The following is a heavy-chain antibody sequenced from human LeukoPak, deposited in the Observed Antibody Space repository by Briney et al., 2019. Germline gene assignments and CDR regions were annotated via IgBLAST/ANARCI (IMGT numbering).Heavy chain of an antibody. Sequence: GGSLRLSCAASGFTFNVFHMNWVRQAPGKGLEWISSITSSGTYITYADSIQGRVTISRDNAKNSLYLQMNSLRVDDTALYYCARASGGWDLDYWGHGTLVTVSS. CDR2: ITSSGTYI. J-gene: IGHJ4*01. CDR1: GFTFNVFH. V-gene: IGHV3-21*01. D-gene: IGHD1-26*01. CDR3: ARASGGWDLDY.